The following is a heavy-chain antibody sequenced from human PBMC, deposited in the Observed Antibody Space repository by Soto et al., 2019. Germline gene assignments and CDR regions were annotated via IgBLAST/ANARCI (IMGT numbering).Heavy chain of an antibody. CDR2: IWFDGSNK. D-gene: IGHD1-1*01. CDR3: ARDGIGGTTCRGYLDY. J-gene: IGHJ4*02. V-gene: IGHV3-33*01. CDR1: GSIFTGYG. Sequence: QVHLVESGGGVAQPGRSLRLSCAASGSIFTGYGMHWVRQAPGKGLEWVAVIWFDGSNKYYADSVKGRFTISRENSKNMLYLQMNSLRVEDTAVYYCARDGIGGTTCRGYLDYWGQGTLVTVSS.